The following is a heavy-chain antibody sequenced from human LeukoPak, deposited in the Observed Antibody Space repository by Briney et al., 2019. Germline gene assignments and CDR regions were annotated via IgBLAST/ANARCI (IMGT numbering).Heavy chain of an antibody. CDR2: TYYRSKWYN. CDR3: ARDLSVPRPLRGIWWFDP. V-gene: IGHV6-1*01. Sequence: SQTLSLTCAISGDSVSSNRAAWNWIRQSPSRGLEWLGRTYYRSKWYNHYAVSVKSRITIKPDTSKNHFSLQLNSVTPEDTAVCYCARDLSVPRPLRGIWWFDPWGQGTLVTVSS. CDR1: GDSVSSNRAA. J-gene: IGHJ5*02. D-gene: IGHD2-2*01.